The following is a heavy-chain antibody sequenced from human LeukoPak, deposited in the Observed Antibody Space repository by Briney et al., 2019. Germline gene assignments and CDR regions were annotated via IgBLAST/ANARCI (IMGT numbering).Heavy chain of an antibody. CDR3: AREMTAAADY. Sequence: ASVKVSCKSSGYTFTSFYIFWVRQAPGQGLEWMGIIYPSGGSTSYAQKLLGRVTMTGDTSTGTVYMELNSLTSDDTAVYYCAREMTAAADYWGQGTLVTVSS. D-gene: IGHD2-2*01. CDR1: GYTFTSFY. V-gene: IGHV1-46*01. J-gene: IGHJ4*02. CDR2: IYPSGGST.